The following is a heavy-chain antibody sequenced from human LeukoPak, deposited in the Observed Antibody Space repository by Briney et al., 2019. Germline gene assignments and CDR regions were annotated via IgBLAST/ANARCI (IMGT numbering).Heavy chain of an antibody. D-gene: IGHD3-22*01. CDR1: GGTFSSYA. CDR3: ARGNIYDSSGYYDKTDY. CDR2: IIPIFGTA. V-gene: IGHV1-69*13. J-gene: IGHJ4*02. Sequence: SVKVSCKASGGTFSSYAISWVRQAPGQGLEWMGGIIPIFGTANYAQKFQGRVTISADESTSTAYMELSSLRSEDTAVYYCARGNIYDSSGYYDKTDYWGQGTLVTVSS.